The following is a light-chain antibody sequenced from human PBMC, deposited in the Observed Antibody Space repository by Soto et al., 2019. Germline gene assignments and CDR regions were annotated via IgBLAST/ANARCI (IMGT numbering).Light chain of an antibody. J-gene: IGKJ1*01. CDR3: MQALQIRVE. CDR1: QSLLHSNGYNY. CDR2: LGS. Sequence: DSVMTQFPLSLSVTPGEPASISCRSSQSLLHSNGYNYLDRYVQKPGQSPQLLIYLGSNRASGVPDRFSGSGSGTDFTLKISRVEAEDVGVYYCMQALQIRVEFGQGTKVDIK. V-gene: IGKV2-28*01.